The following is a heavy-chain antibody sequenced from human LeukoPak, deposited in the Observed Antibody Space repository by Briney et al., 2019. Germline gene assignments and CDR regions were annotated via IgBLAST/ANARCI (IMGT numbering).Heavy chain of an antibody. CDR1: GGSISSGGYY. CDR3: ARSFSPNYYDLLDY. D-gene: IGHD3-22*01. Sequence: SQTLSLTCTVSGGSISSGGYYWSWIRQHPGKGLEWIGYIYYSGSTNYNPSLKSRVTISLDTSKNQFSLKLNSVTAADTAMYYCARSFSPNYYDLLDYWGQGTLVTVSS. J-gene: IGHJ4*02. V-gene: IGHV4-31*03. CDR2: IYYSGST.